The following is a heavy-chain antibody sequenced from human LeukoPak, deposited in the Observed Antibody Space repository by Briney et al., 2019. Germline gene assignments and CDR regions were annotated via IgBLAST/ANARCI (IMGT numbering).Heavy chain of an antibody. Sequence: SETLSLTCAVYGGSFSGYYWSWIRQPPGKGLEGIGEINYSGSTNYNPSLKSRVTISVDTSKNQFSLNLSSVTAADTAVYYCAKTYDYVWGIYRSPHWFDPWGQGTLVTVSS. CDR2: INYSGST. D-gene: IGHD3-16*02. J-gene: IGHJ5*02. CDR1: GGSFSGYY. CDR3: AKTYDYVWGIYRSPHWFDP. V-gene: IGHV4-34*01.